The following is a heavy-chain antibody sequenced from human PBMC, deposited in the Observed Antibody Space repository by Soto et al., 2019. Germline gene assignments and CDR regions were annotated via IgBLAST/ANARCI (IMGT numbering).Heavy chain of an antibody. CDR3: ARGIKYGDYSSWFDP. V-gene: IGHV1-8*01. CDR1: GYTFTSYD. CDR2: MNPNSGNT. D-gene: IGHD4-17*01. J-gene: IGHJ5*02. Sequence: QVQLVQSGAEVKKPGASVKVSCKASGYTFTSYDINWVRQATGQGLEYLGWMNPNSGNTGYVQKFQGRVTXTXAXSXXTAYMELSSLRSEDTAVYYCARGIKYGDYSSWFDPWGQGTLVTVSS.